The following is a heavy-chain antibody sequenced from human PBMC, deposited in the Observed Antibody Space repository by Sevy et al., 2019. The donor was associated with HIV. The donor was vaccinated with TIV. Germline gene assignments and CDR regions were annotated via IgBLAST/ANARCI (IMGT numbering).Heavy chain of an antibody. CDR1: GFTFSSYW. V-gene: IGHV3-74*01. J-gene: IGHJ4*02. CDR2: INSDGSST. CDR3: ARVADYYGSGSYYTIFDY. Sequence: GGSLRLSCAASGFTFSSYWMHWVRQAPGKGLVWVSRINSDGSSTSYADSVKGRFTISRDNAKNTLYLQMNSLGAEDTAVYYCARVADYYGSGSYYTIFDYWGQGTLVTVSS. D-gene: IGHD3-10*01.